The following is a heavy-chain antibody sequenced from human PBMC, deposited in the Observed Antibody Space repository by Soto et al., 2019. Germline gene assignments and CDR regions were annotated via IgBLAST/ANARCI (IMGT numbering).Heavy chain of an antibody. J-gene: IGHJ4*02. V-gene: IGHV4-34*01. Sequence: QVQLQQWGAGLLKPSETLSLTCAVYGGSFRGYYWSWIRQPPGKGLEWIGEINHSGSTNYNPSLKSRVTISVDTSKNQFSLKLSSVTAADTAVYYCAGPNYCSGGSCYSWFDYWGQGTLVTVSS. CDR3: AGPNYCSGGSCYSWFDY. D-gene: IGHD2-15*01. CDR1: GGSFRGYY. CDR2: INHSGST.